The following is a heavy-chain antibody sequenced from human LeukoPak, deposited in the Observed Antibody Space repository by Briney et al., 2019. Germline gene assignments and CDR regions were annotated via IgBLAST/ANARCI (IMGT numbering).Heavy chain of an antibody. J-gene: IGHJ4*02. CDR1: GGSFSGYY. Sequence: PSDTLSLTCAVYGGSFSGYYWSWIRQPPGKGLEWIGYLYYSGSTNYNPSLKSRVTISVDTSKNQFSLKLSSVTAADTAVYYCARGLTYYYGSGSYSLPHFDYWGQGTLVTVSS. CDR3: ARGLTYYYGSGSYSLPHFDY. CDR2: LYYSGST. V-gene: IGHV4-59*01. D-gene: IGHD3-10*01.